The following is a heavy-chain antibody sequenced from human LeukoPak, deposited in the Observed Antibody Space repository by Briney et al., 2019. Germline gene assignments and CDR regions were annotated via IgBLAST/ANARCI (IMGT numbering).Heavy chain of an antibody. CDR3: ARLTVRGLGRYYDSSGSHPSGYFDY. CDR1: GGSISSGDYY. Sequence: SETLSLTCTVSGGSISSGDYYWSWIRQPPGKGLEWIGYIYYSGSTYYNPSLKSRVTISVDTSKNQFSLKLSSVTAADTAVYYCARLTVRGLGRYYDSSGSHPSGYFDYWGQGTLVTVSS. J-gene: IGHJ4*02. D-gene: IGHD3-22*01. V-gene: IGHV4-30-4*01. CDR2: IYYSGST.